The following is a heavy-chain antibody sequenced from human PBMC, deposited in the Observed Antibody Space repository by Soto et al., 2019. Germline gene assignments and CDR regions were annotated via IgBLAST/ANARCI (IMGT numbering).Heavy chain of an antibody. V-gene: IGHV3-23*01. CDR2: MSISGEKT. CDR3: ARWSGYGDL. J-gene: IGHJ4*02. CDR1: GFIFSDCS. D-gene: IGHD5-12*01. Sequence: PGGSLSLSCAASGFIFSDCSMAWVRQTPEKGLEWVSGMSISGEKTFYADSVNGRFTVSRDSSKNTVYLQMNSLRVEDTAVYYCARWSGYGDLWGQGNLVTASS.